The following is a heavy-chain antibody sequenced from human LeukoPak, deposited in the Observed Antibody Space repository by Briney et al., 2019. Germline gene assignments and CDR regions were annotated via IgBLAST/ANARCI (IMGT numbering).Heavy chain of an antibody. V-gene: IGHV3-48*03. CDR1: GFTFSSYE. CDR3: ERVVITNFDY. D-gene: IGHD3-16*01. Sequence: GGSLRLSCAASGFTFSSYEMNWVRQAPGKGLEWVSYISSSGSTIYYADSVKGRFTISRDNAKNSLYLQMNSLRAEDTAVYYSERVVITNFDYWGQGTLVTVSS. J-gene: IGHJ4*02. CDR2: ISSSGSTI.